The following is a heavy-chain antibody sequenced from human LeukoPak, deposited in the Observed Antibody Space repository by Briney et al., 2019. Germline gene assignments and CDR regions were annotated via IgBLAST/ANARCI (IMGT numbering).Heavy chain of an antibody. J-gene: IGHJ5*02. CDR1: GFTFSGSA. V-gene: IGHV3-73*01. Sequence: GGSLRLSCAASGFTFSGSAMHWVRQASGKGLEWVGRIRSKANSYATAYAASVKGRFTISRDDSKNTAYLQMNSLKTEDTAVYYCTRHPDYDFWSGYLVSNWFDPWGQGTLVTVSS. CDR2: IRSKANSYAT. D-gene: IGHD3-3*01. CDR3: TRHPDYDFWSGYLVSNWFDP.